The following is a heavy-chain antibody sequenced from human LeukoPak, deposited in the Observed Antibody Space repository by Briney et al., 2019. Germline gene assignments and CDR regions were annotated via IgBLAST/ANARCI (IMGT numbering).Heavy chain of an antibody. J-gene: IGHJ4*02. CDR2: ISVRSNYI. D-gene: IGHD3-22*01. Sequence: GGSLRLSCAASGYTFSSYRINWVRQAPGKGLEWVSSISVRSNYIYYADSVRGRFSISRDDARDSLYLQMNSLRAEDTAVYYCVRLRRNSDTSGYYYYYDYWGQGTLVTVSS. CDR3: VRLRRNSDTSGYYYYYDY. V-gene: IGHV3-21*01. CDR1: GYTFSSYR.